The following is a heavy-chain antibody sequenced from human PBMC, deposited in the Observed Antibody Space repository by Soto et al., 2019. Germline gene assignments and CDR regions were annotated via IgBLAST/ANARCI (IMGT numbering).Heavy chain of an antibody. J-gene: IGHJ4*02. V-gene: IGHV3-23*01. Sequence: GGFLRLSCAASGFTFSSYAMSWVRQAPGKGLEWVSAISGSGGSTYYADSVKGRFTISRDNSKNTLYLQMNSLRAEDTAVYYCAKDAYDYDILTGYYPPPLDYWGQGTLVNVSS. CDR1: GFTFSSYA. D-gene: IGHD3-9*01. CDR2: ISGSGGST. CDR3: AKDAYDYDILTGYYPPPLDY.